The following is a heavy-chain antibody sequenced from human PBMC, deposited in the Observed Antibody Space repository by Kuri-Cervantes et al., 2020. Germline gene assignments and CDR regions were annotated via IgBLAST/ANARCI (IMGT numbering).Heavy chain of an antibody. J-gene: IGHJ5*02. V-gene: IGHV3-7*03. D-gene: IGHD3-10*01. CDR2: IKRDGSER. CDR1: GFTFSSYW. Sequence: GGSLRLSCAASGFTFSSYWMNWVRQAPGKGLEWVANIKRDGSERYYVDSVKGRFTISRDNSKNTLYLQMNSLRAEDTAVYYCAKDKPYYHWGQGTLVTVSS. CDR3: AKDKPYYH.